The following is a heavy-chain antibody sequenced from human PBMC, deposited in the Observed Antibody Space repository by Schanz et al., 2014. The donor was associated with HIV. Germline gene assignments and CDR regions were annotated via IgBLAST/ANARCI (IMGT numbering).Heavy chain of an antibody. CDR2: IIPILGTS. Sequence: QVQLVQSGAEVKKPGSSVKVSCKASGGTFSSYGISWVRQAPGQGLEWLGGIIPILGTSNYAQKFQGRVTITADESTSTAYMELSSLRSEDTAVYYCASGRFDTVIWWGDAFLIWGRGTMVTVSS. CDR1: GGTFSSYG. D-gene: IGHD5-18*01. J-gene: IGHJ3*02. V-gene: IGHV1-69*01. CDR3: ASGRFDTVIWWGDAFLI.